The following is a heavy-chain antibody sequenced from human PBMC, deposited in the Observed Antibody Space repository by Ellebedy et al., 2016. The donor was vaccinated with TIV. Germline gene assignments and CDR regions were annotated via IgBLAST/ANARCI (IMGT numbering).Heavy chain of an antibody. J-gene: IGHJ5*01. CDR2: IYQDGSEK. Sequence: GESLKISCAASGFSFRNYWMTWVRQAPGKGLEWVANIYQDGSEKYYVDSVAGRFTISRDNAKNLLYLQMNSLRAEDTAVYYCARRGSYGDYAVQVNNWFGSWGQGTLVTVSS. V-gene: IGHV3-7*01. D-gene: IGHD4-17*01. CDR1: GFSFRNYW. CDR3: ARRGSYGDYAVQVNNWFGS.